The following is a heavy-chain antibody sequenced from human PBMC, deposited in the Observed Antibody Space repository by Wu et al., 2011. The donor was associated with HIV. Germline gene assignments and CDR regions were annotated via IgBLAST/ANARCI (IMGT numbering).Heavy chain of an antibody. J-gene: IGHJ4*02. CDR3: ARGGDRGDSGGYVDFDF. CDR1: GYTFTGYY. CDR2: INPNSGGT. V-gene: IGHV1-2*02. D-gene: IGHD4-17*01. Sequence: QVQLVQSGAEVKKPGASVKVSCKASGYTFTGYYMYWVRQAPGQGLEWMGWINPNSGGTNYAQNFQGRVTMTRDTSISTAYMQLSRLTSDDTAVYYCARGGDRGDSGGYVDFDFWGQGTLVTVSS.